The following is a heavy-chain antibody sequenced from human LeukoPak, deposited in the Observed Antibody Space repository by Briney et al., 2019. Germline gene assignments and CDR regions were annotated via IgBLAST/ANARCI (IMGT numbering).Heavy chain of an antibody. CDR3: ARGLPGVQLLDYYYGMDV. CDR2: IDYSGST. Sequence: SETLSLTCTVSGGSISSSSYYWGWIRQPPGQGLEWIGYIDYSGSTNYNPCLKSRVTITVDTSKNQFSLKLSSVSAADTAVYYCARGLPGVQLLDYYYGMDVWGQGTTVTVSS. CDR1: GGSISSSSYY. V-gene: IGHV4-61*05. D-gene: IGHD2-2*01. J-gene: IGHJ6*02.